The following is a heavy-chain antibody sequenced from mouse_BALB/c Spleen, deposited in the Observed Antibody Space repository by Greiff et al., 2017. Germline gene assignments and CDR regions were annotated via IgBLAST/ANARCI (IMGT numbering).Heavy chain of an antibody. Sequence: EVKLMESGGGLVKPGGSLKLSCAASGFTFSSYTMSWVRQTPEKRLEWVATISSGGGNTYYPDSVKGRFTISRDNAKNNLYLQMSSLRSEDTALYYCARCYGTWFAYWGQGTLVTVSA. J-gene: IGHJ3*01. V-gene: IGHV5-9*03. D-gene: IGHD1-2*01. CDR2: ISSGGGNT. CDR1: GFTFSSYT. CDR3: ARCYGTWFAY.